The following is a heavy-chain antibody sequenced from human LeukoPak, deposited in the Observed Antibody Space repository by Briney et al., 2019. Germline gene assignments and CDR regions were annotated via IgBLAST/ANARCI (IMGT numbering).Heavy chain of an antibody. J-gene: IGHJ3*02. Sequence: QSGGSLRLSCAASGLTFSSYAMNWVRQAPGKGLEWVSAISGSGGSTYYADSVKGRFTISRDNSKNTLYLQMNSLRAEDTAVYYCAKLTTTAYCGGDCYRTDDAFDIWGQGTMVTVSS. V-gene: IGHV3-23*01. CDR2: ISGSGGST. CDR1: GLTFSSYA. CDR3: AKLTTTAYCGGDCYRTDDAFDI. D-gene: IGHD2-21*02.